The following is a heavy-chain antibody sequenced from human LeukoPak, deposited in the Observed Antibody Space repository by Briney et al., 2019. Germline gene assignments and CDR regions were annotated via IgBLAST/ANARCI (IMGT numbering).Heavy chain of an antibody. J-gene: IGHJ5*02. CDR2: ISNSGTST. CDR1: GFTFSDYY. V-gene: IGHV3-11*01. Sequence: GGSLRLSCAASGFTFSDYYMSWIRQAPGKGVEWVSKISNSGTSTHYADSVKGRFTISRDNAKNSLYLEINSLRAEDTAVYYCARMLGDGWFDPWGQGTPVTVSS. D-gene: IGHD3-10*02. CDR3: ARMLGDGWFDP.